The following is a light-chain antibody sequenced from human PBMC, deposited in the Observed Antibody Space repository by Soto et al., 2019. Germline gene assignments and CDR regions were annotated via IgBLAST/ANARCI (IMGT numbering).Light chain of an antibody. CDR2: DAS. V-gene: IGKV1-5*01. CDR1: QSISNR. Sequence: DIQMTQSPSTLSASVGDRVTITCRASQSISNRLAWYQQKPGKAPKVVIYDASSLESGVPSRFSGSGSGTEFILTINSLQPDDFATYCCQHYGGMWAFXQGTKVDIK. J-gene: IGKJ1*01. CDR3: QHYGGMWA.